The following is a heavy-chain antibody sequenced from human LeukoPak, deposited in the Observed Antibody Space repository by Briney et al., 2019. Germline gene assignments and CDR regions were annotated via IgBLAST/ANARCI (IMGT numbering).Heavy chain of an antibody. D-gene: IGHD3-9*01. CDR3: ARASLRYFDWLLGTGMDV. V-gene: IGHV3-48*03. CDR1: GVTFSSYE. CDR2: ISSNGSTI. Sequence: PGGSLRLSCAASGVTFSSYEMNWVRQAPAKGQEWDSYISSNGSTIYYADSVKGRFTISRDNAKNSLYLQMNSLRAEDTAVYYCARASLRYFDWLLGTGMDVWGKGTTVTVSS. J-gene: IGHJ6*04.